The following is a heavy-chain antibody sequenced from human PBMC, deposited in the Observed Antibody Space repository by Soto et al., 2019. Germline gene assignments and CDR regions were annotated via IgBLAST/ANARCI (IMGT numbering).Heavy chain of an antibody. CDR1: GGSISSGGYY. D-gene: IGHD3-9*01. Sequence: TLSLTCTVSGGSISSGGYYWSWIRQHPGKGLEWIGYIYYSGSTYYNPSLKSRVTISVDTSKNQFSLKLSSVTAADTAVYYCARDEGGYDILTGYYKGNWFDPWGQGTLVTVSS. J-gene: IGHJ5*02. V-gene: IGHV4-31*03. CDR2: IYYSGST. CDR3: ARDEGGYDILTGYYKGNWFDP.